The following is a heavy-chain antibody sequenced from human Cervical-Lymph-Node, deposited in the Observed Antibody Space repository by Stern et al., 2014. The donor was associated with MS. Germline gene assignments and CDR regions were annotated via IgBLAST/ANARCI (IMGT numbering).Heavy chain of an antibody. J-gene: IGHJ4*02. D-gene: IGHD3-16*01. CDR2: ISGSGGGP. V-gene: IGHV3-23*04. CDR3: ARHVGGGGNFDY. CDR1: GFTFSSYA. Sequence: EAQLVESGGGLVQPGGSLRLSCAASGFTFSSYAMSWVRPAPGKGLEWVSAISGSGGGPSYAESVKGPFTISRDNSKNTLWLQMNSLRAEDTAVYHCARHVGGGGNFDYWGQGTLVTVSS.